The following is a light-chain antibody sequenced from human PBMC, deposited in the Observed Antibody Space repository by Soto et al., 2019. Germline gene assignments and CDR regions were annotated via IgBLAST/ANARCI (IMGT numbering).Light chain of an antibody. CDR2: EDS. CDR1: SSDVAGYNY. CDR3: SSYTSSSTLV. Sequence: QSALTQPASVSASPGQSITISCTGTSSDVAGYNYVSWYQQHPGKAPKLMIYEDSNRPAGVSNRFSGSKSGKAASLTISGLQAEDEADDYCSSYTSSSTLVFGTGTKVTVL. J-gene: IGLJ1*01. V-gene: IGLV2-14*01.